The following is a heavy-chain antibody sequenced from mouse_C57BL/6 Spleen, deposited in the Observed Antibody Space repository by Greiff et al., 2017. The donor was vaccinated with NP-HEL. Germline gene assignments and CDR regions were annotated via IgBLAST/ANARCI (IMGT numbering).Heavy chain of an antibody. V-gene: IGHV2-5*01. CDR3: ANGDGYPYYAMDY. Sequence: QVQLQQSGPGLVQPSQSLSITCTVSGFSLTSYGVHWVRQSPGKGLEWLGVIWRGGSTDYNAAFMSRLSITKDNSKSQVFFKMNSLQADDTAIYYCANGDGYPYYAMDYWGQGTSVTVSS. CDR1: GFSLTSYG. D-gene: IGHD2-3*01. J-gene: IGHJ4*01. CDR2: IWRGGST.